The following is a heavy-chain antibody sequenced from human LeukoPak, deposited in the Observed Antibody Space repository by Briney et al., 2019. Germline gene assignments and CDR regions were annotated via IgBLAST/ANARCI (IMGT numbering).Heavy chain of an antibody. J-gene: IGHJ4*02. CDR3: ARATAAPSSYFFDH. CDR2: IYYNGNT. V-gene: IGHV4-39*07. D-gene: IGHD6-25*01. Sequence: PSETQSLTCSVSGGSIRSSNSFWGWIRQPPGERLEWIATIYYNGNTYYNPSLQSRVTISVDTSTNQFSLKLNSVIAADTAVYYCARATAAPSSYFFDHWGQGTLVTVSS. CDR1: GGSIRSSNSF.